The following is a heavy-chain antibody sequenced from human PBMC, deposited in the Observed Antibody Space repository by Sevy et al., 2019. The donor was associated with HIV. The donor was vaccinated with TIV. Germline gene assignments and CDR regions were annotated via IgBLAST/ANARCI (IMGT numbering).Heavy chain of an antibody. CDR1: GFPFNDHA. Sequence: GGSLRLSCAASGFPFNDHAMHWVRQVPRKGLEWVSGISWNSRNIGYAVAVKGRFTISRDNARHSLFLEMNSLRPEDTAVYYCAKDINRGCDGVNCYPYYYYFYGLDVWGQGTTVTVSS. D-gene: IGHD2-21*01. V-gene: IGHV3-9*01. CDR2: ISWNSRNI. J-gene: IGHJ6*02. CDR3: AKDINRGCDGVNCYPYYYYFYGLDV.